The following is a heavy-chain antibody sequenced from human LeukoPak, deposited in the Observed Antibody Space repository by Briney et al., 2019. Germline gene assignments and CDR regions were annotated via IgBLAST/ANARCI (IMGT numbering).Heavy chain of an antibody. V-gene: IGHV4-30-4*01. CDR1: GGSISTGDYY. D-gene: IGHD5-18*01. CDR2: IFYSGNT. CDR3: ARVEAAKVAFDH. Sequence: PSETLSLTCTVSGGSISTGDYYWSWIRQPPGKGLEWIGYIFYSGNTYYNPSLKSRVTISVDTSKNQFSLKLSSVTATDTAVYYCARVEAAKVAFDHWGQGTLVTVSP. J-gene: IGHJ4*02.